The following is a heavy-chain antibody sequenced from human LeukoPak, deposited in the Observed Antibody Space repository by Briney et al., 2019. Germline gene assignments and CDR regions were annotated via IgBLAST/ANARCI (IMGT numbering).Heavy chain of an antibody. V-gene: IGHV3-23*01. J-gene: IGHJ4*02. Sequence: PGGSLRLSCAASGFTFSSYAMSWVRQAPGKGLEWVSTISDSGGSIYYADSVKGRFTISRDNSKNTLYLQMNSLRAEDTAVYYCANRGSLGLGYWGQGTLVTVSS. CDR3: ANRGSLGLGY. D-gene: IGHD1-26*01. CDR1: GFTFSSYA. CDR2: ISDSGGSI.